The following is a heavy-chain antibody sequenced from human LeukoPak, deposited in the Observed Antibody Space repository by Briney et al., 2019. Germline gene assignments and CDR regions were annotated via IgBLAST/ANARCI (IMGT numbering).Heavy chain of an antibody. V-gene: IGHV3-9*01. D-gene: IGHD5-18*01. CDR2: ISWNSGSI. Sequence: GGSLRLSCAASGFTFDDYAMHWVRQAPGKGLEWVSGISWNSGSIGYADSVKGRFTISRDNSKNTLYLQMNSLRAEDTAVYYCAKWSRTDTDFDYWGQGTLVTVSS. CDR1: GFTFDDYA. J-gene: IGHJ4*02. CDR3: AKWSRTDTDFDY.